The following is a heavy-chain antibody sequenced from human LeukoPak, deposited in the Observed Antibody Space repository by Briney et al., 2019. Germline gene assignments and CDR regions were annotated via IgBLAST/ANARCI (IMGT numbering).Heavy chain of an antibody. J-gene: IGHJ5*02. Sequence: SETLSLTCTVSGGSISSGDYYWSWIRQPPGKGLEWIGYIYYSGSTYYNPPLKSRVTISVDTSKNQFSLKLSSVTAADTAVYYCAREVISSSWYGGRLNWFDPWGQGTLVTVSS. CDR1: GGSISSGDYY. V-gene: IGHV4-30-4*01. D-gene: IGHD6-13*01. CDR2: IYYSGST. CDR3: AREVISSSWYGGRLNWFDP.